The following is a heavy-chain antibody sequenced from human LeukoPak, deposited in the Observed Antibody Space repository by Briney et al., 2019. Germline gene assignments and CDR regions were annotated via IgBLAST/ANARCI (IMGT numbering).Heavy chain of an antibody. D-gene: IGHD3-22*01. V-gene: IGHV1-2*02. Sequence: GASVKVSCKASGYTFTGYYMHWVRQAPGQGLEWMGWINPNSGGTNYAQKFQGRVTMTRDTSISTAYMELSRLRSDDTAVYYCARDSGYPRVYYYYMDVWGKGTTVTVSS. CDR2: INPNSGGT. CDR3: ARDSGYPRVYYYYMDV. J-gene: IGHJ6*03. CDR1: GYTFTGYY.